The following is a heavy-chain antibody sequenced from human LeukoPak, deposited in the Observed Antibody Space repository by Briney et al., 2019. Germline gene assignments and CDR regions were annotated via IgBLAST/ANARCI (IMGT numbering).Heavy chain of an antibody. Sequence: ASVKVSCKVSGYTLTELSMHWVRQAPGKGLEWMGGFDPEDGETIYAQKFQGRVTMTEDTSTDTAYMELSSLRSEDTAVYYCATGGHNWNDVAGWFDPWGQGTLVTVSS. D-gene: IGHD1-1*01. V-gene: IGHV1-24*01. CDR3: ATGGHNWNDVAGWFDP. CDR2: FDPEDGET. J-gene: IGHJ5*02. CDR1: GYTLTELS.